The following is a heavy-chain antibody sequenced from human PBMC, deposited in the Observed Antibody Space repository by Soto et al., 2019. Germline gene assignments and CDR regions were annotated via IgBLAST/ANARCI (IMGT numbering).Heavy chain of an antibody. J-gene: IGHJ4*02. CDR3: ARDRDYYDSSGYCDY. D-gene: IGHD3-22*01. CDR2: ISSSGSTI. Sequence: LRLSCAASGFTFSSYEMNWVRQAPGKGLEWVSYISSSGSTIYYADSVKGRFTISRDNAKNSLYLQMNSLRAEDTAVYYCARDRDYYDSSGYCDYWGQGTLVTVSS. V-gene: IGHV3-48*03. CDR1: GFTFSSYE.